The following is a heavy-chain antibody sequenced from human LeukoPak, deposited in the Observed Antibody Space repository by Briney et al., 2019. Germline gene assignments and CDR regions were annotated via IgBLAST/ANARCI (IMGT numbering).Heavy chain of an antibody. CDR3: TRDWDHYDFDS. V-gene: IGHV3-11*01. J-gene: IGHJ5*01. CDR2: ISTTGSTI. CDR1: GFTFSDYY. D-gene: IGHD3-3*01. Sequence: GGSLRLSCAASGFTFSDYYMSWIRQAPGKGLEWVSYISTTGSTICYGDSVKGRFTISRDNAKNTLYLQMNSLRVEDTAMYYCTRDWDHYDFDSWGQGVLVTVSS.